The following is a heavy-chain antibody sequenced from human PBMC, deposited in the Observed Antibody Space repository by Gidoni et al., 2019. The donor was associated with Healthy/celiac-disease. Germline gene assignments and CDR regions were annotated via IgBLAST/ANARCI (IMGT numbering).Heavy chain of an antibody. CDR3: AKDQLMGVRQWLVIGDAFDI. CDR2: ISGSGGST. Sequence: EVQLLESGGGLVQPGGSLRLSCAASGFTFSSYAMSWVRQAPGKGLEWVSAISGSGGSTYYADSVKGRFTISRDNSKNTLYLQMNSLRAEDTAVYYCAKDQLMGVRQWLVIGDAFDIWGQGTMVTVSS. J-gene: IGHJ3*02. D-gene: IGHD6-19*01. V-gene: IGHV3-23*01. CDR1: GFTFSSYA.